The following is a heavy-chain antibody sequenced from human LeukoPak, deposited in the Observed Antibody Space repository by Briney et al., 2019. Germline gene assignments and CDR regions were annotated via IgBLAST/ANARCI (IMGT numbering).Heavy chain of an antibody. V-gene: IGHV3-66*01. CDR3: AREGIAVAGTMGEYYFDY. D-gene: IGHD6-19*01. CDR1: GFTVSSNY. Sequence: GGSLRLSCAASGFTVSSNYMSWVRQAPGKGLEWVSVIYSGGSTYYADSVKGRFTISRDNSKNTLYLQMNSLRAEDTAVYYCAREGIAVAGTMGEYYFDYWGQGTLVTVSS. J-gene: IGHJ4*02. CDR2: IYSGGST.